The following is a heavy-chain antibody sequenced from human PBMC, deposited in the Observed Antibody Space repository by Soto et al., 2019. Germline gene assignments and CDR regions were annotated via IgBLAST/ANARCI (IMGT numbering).Heavy chain of an antibody. D-gene: IGHD3-3*01. J-gene: IGHJ4*02. CDR1: GFTFSSYW. CDR2: IKQDGSEK. CDR3: ARRDYDFWSGYYLSGLPLDY. Sequence: EVQLVESGGGLVQPGGSLRLSCAASGFTFSSYWMSWVRQAPGKGREWVANIKQDGSEKYYVDSVKGRFTISRDNAKNSLYLQMNSLRAEDTAVYYCARRDYDFWSGYYLSGLPLDYWGQGTLVTVSS. V-gene: IGHV3-7*01.